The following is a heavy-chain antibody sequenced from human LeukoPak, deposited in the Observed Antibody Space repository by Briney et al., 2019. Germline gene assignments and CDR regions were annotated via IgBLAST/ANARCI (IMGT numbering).Heavy chain of an antibody. Sequence: ASVKVSCKASGYTFTSYGISWVRQAPGQGLEWIGWISAYNGNTNYAQKLQGRVTMTTDTSTSTAYMELRSLRSDDTAVYYCARDRWGRSSSWSPFDYWGQGTLVTVSS. V-gene: IGHV1-18*01. J-gene: IGHJ4*02. CDR2: ISAYNGNT. CDR1: GYTFTSYG. CDR3: ARDRWGRSSSWSPFDY. D-gene: IGHD6-13*01.